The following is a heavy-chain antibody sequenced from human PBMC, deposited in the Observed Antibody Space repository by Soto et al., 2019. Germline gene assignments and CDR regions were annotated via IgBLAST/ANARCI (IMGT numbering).Heavy chain of an antibody. CDR2: IIPIFGTA. V-gene: IGHV1-69*13. CDR1: GGTFSSYA. CDR3: AASGYSSDYYYGMDV. D-gene: IGHD5-18*01. J-gene: IGHJ6*02. Sequence: GASVKVSCKASGGTFSSYAISWVRQAPGQGLEWMGGIIPIFGTANYAQKFQGRVTITADESTSTAYMELSSLRSEDTAVYYCAASGYSSDYYYGMDVWGQGAAVTVSS.